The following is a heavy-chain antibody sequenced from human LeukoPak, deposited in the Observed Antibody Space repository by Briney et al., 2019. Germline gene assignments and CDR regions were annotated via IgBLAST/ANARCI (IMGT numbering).Heavy chain of an antibody. J-gene: IGHJ5*02. D-gene: IGHD2-2*01. Sequence: SETLSLTCTVSGGSISSYYWSWIRQPPGKGLEWIGYIYYSGSTNYNPSLKSRVTISVDTSKNQFSLKLSSVTAADTAVYYCARVVPAVTNRFDPWGQGTLVTVS. CDR2: IYYSGST. CDR1: GGSISSYY. V-gene: IGHV4-59*08. CDR3: ARVVPAVTNRFDP.